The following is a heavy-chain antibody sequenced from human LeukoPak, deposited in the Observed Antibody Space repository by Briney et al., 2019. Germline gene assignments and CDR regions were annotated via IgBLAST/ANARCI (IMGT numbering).Heavy chain of an antibody. CDR2: IRYDGNIQ. Sequence: GGSLRLSCAVAGFPFGSDAMHWVRQAPGKGLEWVAFIRYDGNIQYYADSVKGRFTISRDNSKDTLYLQMSSLRAEDTAVYYCATIAMAGPFDYWGQGTLVTVSS. J-gene: IGHJ4*02. D-gene: IGHD6-19*01. CDR3: ATIAMAGPFDY. V-gene: IGHV3-30*02. CDR1: GFPFGSDA.